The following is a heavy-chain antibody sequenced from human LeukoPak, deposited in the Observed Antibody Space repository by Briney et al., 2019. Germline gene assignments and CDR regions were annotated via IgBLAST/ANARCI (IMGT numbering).Heavy chain of an antibody. V-gene: IGHV3-30*02. J-gene: IGHJ4*02. D-gene: IGHD3-22*01. CDR3: AKDVSYYYDSSGSY. Sequence: SGGSLRLSCAASGFTFSSYGMHWVRQAPGKGLEWVAFIRYDGSNKYYADSVKGRFTISRDNSKNTLYLQMNSLRAEDTAVYYCAKDVSYYYDSSGSYWGQGTLVTVSS. CDR2: IRYDGSNK. CDR1: GFTFSSYG.